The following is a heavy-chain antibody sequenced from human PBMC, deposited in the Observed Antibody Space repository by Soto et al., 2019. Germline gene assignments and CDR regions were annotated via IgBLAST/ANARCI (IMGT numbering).Heavy chain of an antibody. J-gene: IGHJ4*02. CDR1: GFTFSSYS. CDR3: AREVYYGSGTNYFDY. Sequence: PGGSLRLSCAASGFTFSSYSMNWVRQAPGKGLEWVSSISSSSSYIYYADSVKGRFTISRDNAKNSLYLQMNSLRAEDTAVYYCAREVYYGSGTNYFDYWGQGTLVTVSS. V-gene: IGHV3-21*01. CDR2: ISSSSSYI. D-gene: IGHD3-10*01.